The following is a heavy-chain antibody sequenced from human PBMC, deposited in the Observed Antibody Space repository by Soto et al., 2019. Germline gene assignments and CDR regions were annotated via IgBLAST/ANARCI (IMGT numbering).Heavy chain of an antibody. CDR1: GGSISDYQ. D-gene: IGHD2-15*01. Sequence: QVQLQESGPGLVKPSETLSLTCSISGGSISDYQWNWIRHPPGKGLEWIGSIYYSGSTNYKPSLKRRLTISLVTSTRQFTLRPRSATASATAVSYCARIRGVGDISPYVDYWGQGARVTVSS. V-gene: IGHV4-59*01. CDR3: ARIRGVGDISPYVDY. CDR2: IYYSGST. J-gene: IGHJ4*02.